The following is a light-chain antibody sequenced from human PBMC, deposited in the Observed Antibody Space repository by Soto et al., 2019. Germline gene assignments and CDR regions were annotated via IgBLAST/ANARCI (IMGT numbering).Light chain of an antibody. CDR3: IQGKHRPPYT. J-gene: IGKJ2*01. CDR1: QSLAYVDGNTS. CDR2: QGC. Sequence: VVLTQSPLSLPVTLGQPAHSSCRSMQSLAYVDGNTSLNWFQQGPGQSRRRLIYQGCNRDSGGPDRFSGSGTGSDLTLKISRVEADDVGFDYCIQGKHRPPYTFGQGTKLEIK. V-gene: IGKV2-30*01.